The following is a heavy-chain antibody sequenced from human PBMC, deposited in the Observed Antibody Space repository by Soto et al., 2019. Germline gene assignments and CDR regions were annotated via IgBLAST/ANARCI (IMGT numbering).Heavy chain of an antibody. Sequence: ASVKVSCKASGGTFSSYTISWVRQAPGQGLEWMGRIIPILGIANYAQKFQGRVTITADKSTSTAHMELSSLRSEDTAVYYCARGAYCSSTSCRRTRYYYYYMDVWGKGTTVTVSS. V-gene: IGHV1-69*02. CDR2: IIPILGIA. CDR3: ARGAYCSSTSCRRTRYYYYYMDV. D-gene: IGHD2-2*01. CDR1: GGTFSSYT. J-gene: IGHJ6*03.